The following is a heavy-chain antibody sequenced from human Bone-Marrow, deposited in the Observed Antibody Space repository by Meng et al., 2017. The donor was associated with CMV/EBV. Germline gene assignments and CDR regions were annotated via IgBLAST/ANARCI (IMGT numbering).Heavy chain of an antibody. Sequence: GGSMRLSCAASRFTFRNYWMHWVRQNPGKGLVWVSRINSDGSTTTYADSVKGRFSISRDNAKNTLYLQMSSLRAEDTAIYYCARVTYYYDSCGYGRALYYLDYWGQERWSPSSQ. J-gene: IGHJ4*01. CDR2: INSDGSTT. CDR3: ARVTYYYDSCGYGRALYYLDY. D-gene: IGHD3-22*01. V-gene: IGHV3-74*01. CDR1: RFTFRNYW.